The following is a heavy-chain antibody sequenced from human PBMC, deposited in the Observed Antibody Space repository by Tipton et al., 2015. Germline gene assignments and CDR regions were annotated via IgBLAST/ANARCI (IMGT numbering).Heavy chain of an antibody. CDR3: ARDWIDFWSGDKGDYGMDV. V-gene: IGHV4-39*07. D-gene: IGHD3-3*01. CDR2: IYHSGNP. CDR1: GGPMSIGGYY. J-gene: IGHJ6*02. Sequence: TLSLTCTVSGGPMSIGGYYWAWIRQPPGKGLEWVGRIYHSGNPSYSPSLKSRLDISVDTSKNQFSLKLSSVTAADTAVYYCARDWIDFWSGDKGDYGMDVWGQGTTVTVSS.